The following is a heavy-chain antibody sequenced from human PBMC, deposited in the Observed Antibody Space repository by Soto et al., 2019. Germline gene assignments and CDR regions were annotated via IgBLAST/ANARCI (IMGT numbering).Heavy chain of an antibody. D-gene: IGHD2-15*01. Sequence: GGSLRLSCAASGFTFSSYSMNWVRQAPGKGLEWVSSISSSSSYIYYADSVKGRFTISRDNAKNSLYLQMNSLRAEDMAVYYCAREDIVVVVAAIGAFDIWGQGTMVTVSS. CDR3: AREDIVVVVAAIGAFDI. J-gene: IGHJ3*02. V-gene: IGHV3-21*01. CDR2: ISSSSSYI. CDR1: GFTFSSYS.